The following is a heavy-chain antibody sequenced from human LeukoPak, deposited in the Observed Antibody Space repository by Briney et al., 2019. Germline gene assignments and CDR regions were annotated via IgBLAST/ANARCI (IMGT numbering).Heavy chain of an antibody. D-gene: IGHD1-7*01. CDR2: INHSGST. J-gene: IGHJ5*01. CDR1: GGSFSGYY. V-gene: IGHV4-34*01. Sequence: SETLSLTCAVYGGSFSGYYWSWIRQPPGKGLEWIGEINHSGSTNYNPSLKSRVTISVDTSKNQFSLNLISVTAADTAVYFCATGNWNYDSWGQGTLVTVSS. CDR3: ATGNWNYDS.